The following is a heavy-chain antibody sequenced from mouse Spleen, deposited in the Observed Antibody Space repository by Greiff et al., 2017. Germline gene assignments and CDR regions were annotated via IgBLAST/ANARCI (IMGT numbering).Heavy chain of an antibody. CDR1: GYTFTSYW. V-gene: IGHV1-7*01. D-gene: IGHD2-3*01. CDR3: ARGDGYYWYFDV. J-gene: IGHJ1*01. Sequence: QVQLQQSGAELAKPGASVKMSCKASGYTFTSYWMHWVKQRPGQGLEWIGYINPSTGYTEYNQKFKDKATLTADKSSSTAYMQLSSLTSEDSAVYYCARGDGYYWYFDVWGAGTTVTVSS. CDR2: INPSTGYT.